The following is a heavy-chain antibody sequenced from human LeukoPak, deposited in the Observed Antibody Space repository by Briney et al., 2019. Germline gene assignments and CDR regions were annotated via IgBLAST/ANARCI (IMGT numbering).Heavy chain of an antibody. CDR1: GGSISSYY. J-gene: IGHJ4*02. CDR3: ARDLRFWNY. CDR2: IYYSGST. V-gene: IGHV4-59*01. D-gene: IGHD3-3*01. Sequence: SETLSLTCTVSGGSISSYYWSWIRQPPGKGLEWIGYIYYSGSTNYNPSLKSRVTISVDTSKNQFSLKLSSVTAADTAVYYCARDLRFWNYWGQGTLVTVSS.